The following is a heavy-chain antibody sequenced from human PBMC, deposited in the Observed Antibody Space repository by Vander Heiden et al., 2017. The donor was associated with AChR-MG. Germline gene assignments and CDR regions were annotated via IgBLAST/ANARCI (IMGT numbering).Heavy chain of an antibody. J-gene: IGHJ5*02. V-gene: IGHV4-34*01. CDR1: GGSFSGSY. Sequence: QVQLQQWGAGLLKPSETLSLTCAVYGGSFSGSYWSWIRQPPGKGLEWIGEINHSGSTNYNPSLKSRVTISVETSKNQFSLKLSSVTAADTAVYYCARGHLERITMVRGGIFRYNWFDPWGQGTLVTVSS. CDR2: INHSGST. CDR3: ARGHLERITMVRGGIFRYNWFDP. D-gene: IGHD3-10*01.